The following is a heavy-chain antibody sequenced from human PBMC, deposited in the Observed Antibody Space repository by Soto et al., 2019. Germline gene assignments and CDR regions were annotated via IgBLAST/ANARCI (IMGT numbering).Heavy chain of an antibody. Sequence: SVTLSLTCTVSGGSLSRGGYYWSWIRQHPGKGLEWIRYIYYSWSTYYNPSLKRRVTISVDTSKIQFSLKLSSVTAADTAVYYCPRAVVVVASGPLFDYWGQGTLVTVSS. J-gene: IGHJ4*02. CDR1: GGSLSRGGYY. CDR3: PRAVVVVASGPLFDY. CDR2: IYYSWST. D-gene: IGHD2-15*01. V-gene: IGHV4-31*03.